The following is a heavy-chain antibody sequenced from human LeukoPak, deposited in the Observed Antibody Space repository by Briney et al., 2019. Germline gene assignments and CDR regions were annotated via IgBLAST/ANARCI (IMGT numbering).Heavy chain of an antibody. V-gene: IGHV4-34*01. J-gene: IGHJ5*02. D-gene: IGHD3-10*01. CDR2: ITHNGYT. CDR1: GGSFSGYY. CDR3: AASGGPINWFDP. Sequence: SETLSLTCAVYGGSFSGYYWGWIRQPPGKGLQCIGEITHNGYTNYNPALKSRVTISIDTSKNEFSLKVSSVTAADMAIYYCAASGGPINWFDPWGQGTLVTVSS.